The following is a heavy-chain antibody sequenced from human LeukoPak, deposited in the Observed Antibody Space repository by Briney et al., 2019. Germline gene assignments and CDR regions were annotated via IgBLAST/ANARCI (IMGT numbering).Heavy chain of an antibody. CDR3: ARDPYSGSYGDYYYYYMDV. CDR1: GFTFSSSA. D-gene: IGHD1-26*01. CDR2: ISDNGYDT. V-gene: IGHV3-23*01. Sequence: GGSLRLSCAASGFTFSSSAMTWVRQAPGKGLEWVSAISDNGYDTFYADSVKGRFTISRDNSKNAVYLQMDSLRAEDTAVYYCARDPYSGSYGDYYYYYMDVWGKGTTVTVSS. J-gene: IGHJ6*03.